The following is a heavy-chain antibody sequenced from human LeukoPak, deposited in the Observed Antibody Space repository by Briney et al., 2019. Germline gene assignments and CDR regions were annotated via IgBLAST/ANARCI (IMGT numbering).Heavy chain of an antibody. Sequence: PGGSLRLSCAASGFTFSIYDMSWVRQAPGKGLEWVSGISDTGGSTYYADSVKGRFTFSRDNSKNTMYLQMNSLRAEDTAVYYCAKRADYYDSSRALYDAFDLWGQGTMVTVSS. CDR2: ISDTGGST. V-gene: IGHV3-23*01. D-gene: IGHD3-16*01. J-gene: IGHJ3*01. CDR1: GFTFSIYD. CDR3: AKRADYYDSSRALYDAFDL.